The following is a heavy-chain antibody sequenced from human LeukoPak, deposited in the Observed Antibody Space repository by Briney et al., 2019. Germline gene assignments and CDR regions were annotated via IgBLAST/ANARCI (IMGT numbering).Heavy chain of an antibody. Sequence: GGSLRLSCTASGFTFGDYAMSWVRQAPGKGLEWVGFIRSKAYGGTTEYAASVKGRFTISRDDSKSIAYLQMNSLKTEDTAVYYCTRESRDYLYCYYYYMDVWGKGTTVTISS. D-gene: IGHD4-17*01. J-gene: IGHJ6*03. V-gene: IGHV3-49*04. CDR3: TRESRDYLYCYYYYMDV. CDR2: IRSKAYGGTT. CDR1: GFTFGDYA.